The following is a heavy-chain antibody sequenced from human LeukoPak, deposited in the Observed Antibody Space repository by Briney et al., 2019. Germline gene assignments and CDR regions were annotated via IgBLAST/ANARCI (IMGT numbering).Heavy chain of an antibody. V-gene: IGHV3-7*01. CDR1: GFTFSSYW. D-gene: IGHD1-1*01. CDR3: VRDHNYAFDN. J-gene: IGHJ4*02. Sequence: PGGSLRLSCAASGFTFSSYWKSWVRQAPGKGLEWVANIKQDGSEKYYVDSVKGRFTISRDNAKNSLYLQMNSLRAEDTAVYYCVRDHNYAFDNWGQGTLVSVAS. CDR2: IKQDGSEK.